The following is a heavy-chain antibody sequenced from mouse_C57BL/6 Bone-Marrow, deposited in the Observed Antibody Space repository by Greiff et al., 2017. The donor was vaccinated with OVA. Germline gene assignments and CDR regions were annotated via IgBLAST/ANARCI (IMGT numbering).Heavy chain of an antibody. D-gene: IGHD1-1*01. CDR1: GFTFSSYA. CDR2: ISSGGDYI. Sequence: EVMLVESGEGLVKPGGSLKLSCAASGFTFSSYAMSWVRQTPEKRLEWVAYISSGGDYIYYADTVKGRFTISRDNARNTMYLQMSSLKSEDTAMYYCTREVDYYGRSYHWYFDVWGTGTTVTVSS. V-gene: IGHV5-9-1*02. J-gene: IGHJ1*03. CDR3: TREVDYYGRSYHWYFDV.